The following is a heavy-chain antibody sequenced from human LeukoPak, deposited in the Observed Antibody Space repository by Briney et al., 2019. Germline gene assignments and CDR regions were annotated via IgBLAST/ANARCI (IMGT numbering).Heavy chain of an antibody. CDR1: GYSFTSYG. V-gene: IGHV1-18*01. D-gene: IGHD3-16*01. J-gene: IGHJ5*02. Sequence: ASVKVSCKASGYSFTSYGISWVRRAPGQGLEWMGWISTYNGDTNYAQKFQGRVTMTTDTSTTTAYMELRTLISDDTAIYYCARGTSYLDPWGQGTLVTVSS. CDR2: ISTYNGDT. CDR3: ARGTSYLDP.